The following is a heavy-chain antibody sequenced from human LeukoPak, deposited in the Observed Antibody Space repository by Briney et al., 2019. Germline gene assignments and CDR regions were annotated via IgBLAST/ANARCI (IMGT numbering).Heavy chain of an antibody. CDR1: GFTFSSYA. CDR2: IREGEEST. CDR3: AKEGVTTYDVVNTNSAYSYYLDV. Sequence: GGCLRLACAASGFTFSSYAMSWVRQAAGEGLEWVSSIREGEESTYYVDSAKGRFTISRDKYKNMMNLQMKSLRVEDTAVYYCAKEGVTTYDVVNTNSAYSYYLDVWGKGTTVTVSS. V-gene: IGHV3-23*02. J-gene: IGHJ6*03. D-gene: IGHD3-22*01.